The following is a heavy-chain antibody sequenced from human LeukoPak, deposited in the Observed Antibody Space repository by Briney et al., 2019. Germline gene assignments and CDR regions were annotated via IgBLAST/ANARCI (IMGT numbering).Heavy chain of an antibody. J-gene: IGHJ5*02. Sequence: SETLSLTCTVSGGSISSSSYYWGWIRQPPGKGLEWIGSIYYSGSTYYNPSLKSRVTISVDTSKNQFSLKLSSVTATDTAVDYCALRKICGGDCYSAWFDPWGQGTMVTVSS. CDR3: ALRKICGGDCYSAWFDP. D-gene: IGHD2-21*02. V-gene: IGHV4-39*01. CDR2: IYYSGST. CDR1: GGSISSSSYY.